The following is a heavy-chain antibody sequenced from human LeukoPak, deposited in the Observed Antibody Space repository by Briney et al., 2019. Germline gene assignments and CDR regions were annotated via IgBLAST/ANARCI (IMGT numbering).Heavy chain of an antibody. D-gene: IGHD2-15*01. V-gene: IGHV3-7*01. CDR1: GFTFSSYW. Sequence: PGGSLRLPCAASGFTFSSYWMSWVRQAPGKGLEWVANIKQDGSEKYYVDSVKGRFTISRDNAKNSLYLQMNSLRAEDTAVYYCARVPNVVHFDYWGQGTLVTVSS. CDR3: ARVPNVVHFDY. CDR2: IKQDGSEK. J-gene: IGHJ4*02.